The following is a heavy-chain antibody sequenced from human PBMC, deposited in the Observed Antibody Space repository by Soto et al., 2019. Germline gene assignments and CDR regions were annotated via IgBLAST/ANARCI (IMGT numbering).Heavy chain of an antibody. CDR1: GGSISSGGYY. Sequence: QVQLQESGPGLVKPSQTLSLTCTVSGGSISSGGYYWSWIRQHPGKGLEWIGYIYYSGSTYCNPSLKSRVTISVDTSKNQFSLKLSSVTAADTAVYYCARAENNYGSGTPYDNWFDPWGQGTLVTVSS. V-gene: IGHV4-31*03. CDR3: ARAENNYGSGTPYDNWFDP. J-gene: IGHJ5*02. D-gene: IGHD3-10*01. CDR2: IYYSGST.